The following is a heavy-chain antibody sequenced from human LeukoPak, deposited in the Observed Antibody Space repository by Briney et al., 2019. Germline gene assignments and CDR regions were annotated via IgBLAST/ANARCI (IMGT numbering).Heavy chain of an antibody. Sequence: SETLSLTCTVSGASINSGGYYWSWIRQPPGKGLEWIGYISYSGKTYYNPSLKSRVTISVDTSKNQFSLKLSSVTAADTAVYYCAGRDEYCSSGGFSDYWGQGTLVTVSS. D-gene: IGHD2-2*01. CDR1: GASINSGGYY. CDR2: ISYSGKT. V-gene: IGHV4-30-4*01. CDR3: AGRDEYCSSGGFSDY. J-gene: IGHJ4*02.